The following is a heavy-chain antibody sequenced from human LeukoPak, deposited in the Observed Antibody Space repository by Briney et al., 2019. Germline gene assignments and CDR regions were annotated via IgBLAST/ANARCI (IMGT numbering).Heavy chain of an antibody. J-gene: IGHJ4*02. CDR3: ARVPVYSGTYFDY. D-gene: IGHD1-26*01. V-gene: IGHV4-30-4*01. CDR1: GGSISSGDYY. CDR2: IYYSGST. Sequence: SETLSLTCTVSGGSISSGDYYWSWLRQPPGKGLEWIGFIYYSGSTYFNPSLKSRVTISVETSKNQFSLKLSSVTAADTAVYYCARVPVYSGTYFDYWGQGTLVTVSS.